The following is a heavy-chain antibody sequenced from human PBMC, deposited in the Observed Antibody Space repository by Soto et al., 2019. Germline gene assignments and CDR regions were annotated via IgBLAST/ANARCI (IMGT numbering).Heavy chain of an antibody. CDR1: GDXXXXXX. J-gene: IGHJ4*02. Sequence: QVQLQESGPGLVKPSETLSLTCSVSGDXXXXXXXXXXXXXPGKGLEWIGYIYYSGSTNYNPSLRSRATISIDTSKDQFSLRLSSVTAADTAIYYCAIVTAVAGYWGQGTPVTVSS. D-gene: IGHD2-15*01. CDR2: IYYSGST. CDR3: AIVTAVAGY. V-gene: IGHV4-59*01.